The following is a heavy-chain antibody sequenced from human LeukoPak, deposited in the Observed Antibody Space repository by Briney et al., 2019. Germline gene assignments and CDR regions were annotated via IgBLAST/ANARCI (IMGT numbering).Heavy chain of an antibody. J-gene: IGHJ3*02. CDR2: INPNSGGT. CDR1: GYTFTGYY. V-gene: IGHV1-2*02. CDR3: AREGGSGSYLTAFDI. D-gene: IGHD1-26*01. Sequence: GASVKVSCKASGYTFTGYYMHWVRQAPGQGLEWMGWINPNSGGTNYAQKFQGRVTMTRDTSISTAYMELSRLRSDDTAVYYCAREGGSGSYLTAFDIWGQGTMVTVSS.